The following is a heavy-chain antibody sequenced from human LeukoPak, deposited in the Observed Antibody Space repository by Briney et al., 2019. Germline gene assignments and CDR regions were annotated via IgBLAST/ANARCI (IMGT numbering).Heavy chain of an antibody. D-gene: IGHD5-12*01. CDR1: GFIFSSYA. V-gene: IGHV3-7*01. CDR3: VRDGGVSGYDLLDY. CDR2: INQDGSEE. Sequence: GGSLRLSCAASGFIFSSYAMSWVRQAPGKGLEWVAQINQDGSEEYYMDSVKARFTISRDNAKNSVFLQMNSLRAEDTAVYYCVRDGGVSGYDLLDYWGQGTLVTVSS. J-gene: IGHJ4*02.